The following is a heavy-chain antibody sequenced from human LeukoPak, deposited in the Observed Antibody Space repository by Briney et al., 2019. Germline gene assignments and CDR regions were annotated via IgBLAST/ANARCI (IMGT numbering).Heavy chain of an antibody. J-gene: IGHJ4*02. CDR2: IYYSGST. CDR3: ARDEIVVAGTFDY. D-gene: IGHD6-19*01. V-gene: IGHV4-39*07. Sequence: KPSETLSLTCTVSGGSISSSSYYWGWIRQPPGKGLEWIGSIYYSGSTYYNPSLKSRVTISVDTSKNQFSLKLSSVTAADTAVYYCARDEIVVAGTFDYWGQGTLVTVSS. CDR1: GGSISSSSYY.